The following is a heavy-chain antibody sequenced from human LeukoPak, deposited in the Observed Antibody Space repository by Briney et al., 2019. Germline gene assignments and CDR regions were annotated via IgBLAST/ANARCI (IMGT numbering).Heavy chain of an antibody. D-gene: IGHD1-26*01. V-gene: IGHV3-64D*06. Sequence: GGSLRLSCSASGFTFSGYAMHWVRQAPGKGLQYVSGINNNGGSTQYADSVKGRFTISRDNSKNTLYLQMSSLRAEDTAVYYCVKDIQAREVQTTWGQGTLVTVSS. CDR1: GFTFSGYA. J-gene: IGHJ5*02. CDR2: INNNGGST. CDR3: VKDIQAREVQTT.